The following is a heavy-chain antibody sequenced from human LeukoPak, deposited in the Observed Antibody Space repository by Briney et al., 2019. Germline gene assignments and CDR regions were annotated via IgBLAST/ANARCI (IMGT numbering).Heavy chain of an antibody. V-gene: IGHV4-38-2*01. CDR3: ARGIAARPTPYYYYYYYMDV. CDR2: IYHSGST. Sequence: PSETLSLTCAVSGYSISSGYYWGWIRQPPGKGLEWIGSIYHSGSTYYNPSLKSRVTISVDTSKNQFSLKLSSVTAADTAVYYCARGIAARPTPYYYYYYYMDVWGKGTTVTVSS. D-gene: IGHD6-6*01. CDR1: GYSISSGYY. J-gene: IGHJ6*03.